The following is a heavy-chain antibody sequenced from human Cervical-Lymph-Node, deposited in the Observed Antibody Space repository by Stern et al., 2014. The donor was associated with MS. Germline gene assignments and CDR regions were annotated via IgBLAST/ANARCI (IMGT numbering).Heavy chain of an antibody. V-gene: IGHV7-4-1*02. Sequence: EQLVESGSELKKPGASVKLSCKASGYTFTNNAINWVRQAPGQGLEWMGWINTNTRNPTYAQDFTGRFVFSLDTSVSTAYLQINSLKTEDTAVYYCARVARSAYHIDYWGQGTLVTVS. J-gene: IGHJ4*02. CDR1: GYTFTNNA. D-gene: IGHD3-16*01. CDR2: INTNTRNP. CDR3: ARVARSAYHIDY.